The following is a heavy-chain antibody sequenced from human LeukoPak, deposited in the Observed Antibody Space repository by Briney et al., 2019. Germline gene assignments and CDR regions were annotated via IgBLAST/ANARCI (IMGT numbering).Heavy chain of an antibody. J-gene: IGHJ3*02. D-gene: IGHD3-22*01. V-gene: IGHV6-1*01. CDR3: ARVYYDSTNDAFDI. CDR2: TYYRSKWYN. CDR1: GDSVSSNSAA. Sequence: SQTLSLTSAISGDSVSSNSAAWNWIRQSPSRGLEWLGRTYYRSKWYNDYAVSVKSRITINPDTSKNQFSLELNSVTPEDTAVYYCARVYYDSTNDAFDIWGQGTMVTVSS.